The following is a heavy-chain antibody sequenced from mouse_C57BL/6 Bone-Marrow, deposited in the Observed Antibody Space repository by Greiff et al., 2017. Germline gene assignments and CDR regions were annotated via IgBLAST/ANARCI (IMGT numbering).Heavy chain of an antibody. CDR2: IYPSDSET. D-gene: IGHD2-2*01. V-gene: IGHV1-61*01. CDR3: ARGRLRRGYYYAMDY. CDR1: GYTFTSYW. Sequence: QVQLQQSGAELVRPGSSVKLSCKASGYTFTSYWMDWVKQRPGQGLEWIGNIYPSDSETHYNQKFKDKATLTVDKSSSTAYMQLSSLTSEDSAVYYCARGRLRRGYYYAMDYWGQGTSVTVSS. J-gene: IGHJ4*01.